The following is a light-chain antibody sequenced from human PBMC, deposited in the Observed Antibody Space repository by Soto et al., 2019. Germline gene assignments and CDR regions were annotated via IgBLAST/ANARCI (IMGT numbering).Light chain of an antibody. CDR3: QQYNSYS. J-gene: IGKJ4*01. V-gene: IGKV1-5*01. Sequence: DIQTTQSPSTLSASVGDRVTITCRASQSISSWLAWYQQKPGKAPKLLIYDASSLESGVPSRFSGSGSGTEFTLTISGLQPDDFATYYCQQYNSYSFGGGTKVEI. CDR2: DAS. CDR1: QSISSW.